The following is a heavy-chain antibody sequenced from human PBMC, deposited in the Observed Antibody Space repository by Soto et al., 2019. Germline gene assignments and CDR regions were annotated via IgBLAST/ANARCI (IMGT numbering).Heavy chain of an antibody. D-gene: IGHD3-10*01. CDR2: IRPYDGNT. J-gene: IGHJ6*02. CDR1: GYTFTNYI. V-gene: IGHV1-18*01. Sequence: QVQLVQSGAEVKKPGASVKVSCKASGYTFTNYIIIWVRQAPGQGLEWMGWIRPYDGNTNYAQKFQGRVTMTADTSTRTAYMELRSLRPDDTAVYNCAIAYASGSYYGYYGMDVWGQGTTVTVSS. CDR3: AIAYASGSYYGYYGMDV.